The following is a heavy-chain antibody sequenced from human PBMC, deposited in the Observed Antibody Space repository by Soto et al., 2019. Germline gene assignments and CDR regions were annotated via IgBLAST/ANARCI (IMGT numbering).Heavy chain of an antibody. CDR1: GGSISSSSYY. J-gene: IGHJ5*02. CDR3: ARHGRTDWYSGGWIDH. D-gene: IGHD1-26*01. V-gene: IGHV4-39*01. Sequence: QLQLQESGPGLVKPSETLSLTCTVSGGSISSSSYYWGWIRQPPGKGLEWIGTVYYSGTTYYNPSLESRVTIAEDTPKNKFSLERNSVTAAGTAVYYCARHGRTDWYSGGWIDHWGQGTLVTVSS. CDR2: VYYSGTT.